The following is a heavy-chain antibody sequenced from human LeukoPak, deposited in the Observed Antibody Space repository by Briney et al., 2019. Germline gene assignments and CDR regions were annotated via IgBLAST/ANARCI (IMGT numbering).Heavy chain of an antibody. Sequence: SETLSLTCTVFGGSISPYYWSWIRQPPGKGLEWIGYIYYNGITSYKPSLKGRVTISVDTSKKQFALKLSSVTDADTAVYYCARGYYYDNSGYPDALDIWGQGTMVTVSS. CDR2: IYYNGIT. J-gene: IGHJ3*02. D-gene: IGHD3-22*01. V-gene: IGHV4-59*01. CDR3: ARGYYYDNSGYPDALDI. CDR1: GGSISPYY.